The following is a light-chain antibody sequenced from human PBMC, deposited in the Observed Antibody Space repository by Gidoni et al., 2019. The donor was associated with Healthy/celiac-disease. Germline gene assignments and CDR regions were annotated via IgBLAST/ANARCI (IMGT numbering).Light chain of an antibody. V-gene: IGLV3-1*01. Sequence: SYELTQPPSVSVSPGQTASITCSGAKLGDKYACWYPQKPGQSPVLVIYQDSKRPSGIPERFSGSNSGNTATLTISGTQAMDEADYYCQAWDSSTGVFGTGTKVTVL. CDR1: KLGDKY. CDR2: QDS. J-gene: IGLJ1*01. CDR3: QAWDSSTGV.